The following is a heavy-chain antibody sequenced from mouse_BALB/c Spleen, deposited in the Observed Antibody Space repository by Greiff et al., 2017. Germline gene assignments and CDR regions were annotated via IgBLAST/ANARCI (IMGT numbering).Heavy chain of an antibody. CDR1: GFTFSSYT. V-gene: IGHV5-12-2*01. Sequence: EVKLMESGGGLVQPGGSLKLSCAASGFTFSSYTMSWVRQTPEKRLEWVAYISNGGGSTYYPDTVKGRFTISRDNAKNTLYLQMSSLKSEDTAMYYCARHGYDPYAMDYWGQGTSVTVSS. CDR3: ARHGYDPYAMDY. CDR2: ISNGGGST. J-gene: IGHJ4*01. D-gene: IGHD2-3*01.